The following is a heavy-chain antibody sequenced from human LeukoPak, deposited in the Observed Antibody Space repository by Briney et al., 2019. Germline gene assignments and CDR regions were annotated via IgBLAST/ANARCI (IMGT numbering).Heavy chain of an antibody. D-gene: IGHD2-15*01. Sequence: KPGGSLRLSCAASGFTFSTYSMNWVRQAPGKGLEWVSSTISSSSYIYYADSVKGRFTISRDNAKNSLYLQMNSLRAEDTAVYYCARDPQYCSGGSCYSFDYWGQGTLVTVSS. V-gene: IGHV3-21*01. J-gene: IGHJ4*02. CDR2: TISSSSYI. CDR3: ARDPQYCSGGSCYSFDY. CDR1: GFTFSTYS.